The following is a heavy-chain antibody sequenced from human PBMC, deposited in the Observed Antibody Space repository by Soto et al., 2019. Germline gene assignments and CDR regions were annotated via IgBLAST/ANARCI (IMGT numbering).Heavy chain of an antibody. CDR1: GFTFSSYG. CDR2: ISYDGCNK. Sequence: QVQLVESGGGVVQPGRSLRLSCAASGFTFSSYGMHWVRQAPGKGLEWVAVISYDGCNKYYADSVKGRFTISRDNSKNTLYLQMKSLRAENKAVYYCAPGFGAFDYWGQGTLVTVSS. D-gene: IGHD3-10*01. V-gene: IGHV3-30*03. J-gene: IGHJ4*02. CDR3: APGFGAFDY.